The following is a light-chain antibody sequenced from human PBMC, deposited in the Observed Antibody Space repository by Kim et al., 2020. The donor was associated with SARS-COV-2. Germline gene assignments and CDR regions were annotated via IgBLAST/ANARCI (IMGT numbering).Light chain of an antibody. CDR1: KLGDKY. CDR3: QAWDSSTGV. CDR2: QDS. V-gene: IGLV3-1*01. J-gene: IGLJ1*01. Sequence: VSPGKTASITCSGDKLGDKYARWYQQKPGQSPVLVIYQDSKRPSGIPERFSGSNSGNTATLTISGTQAMDEADYYCQAWDSSTGVFGTGTKVTVL.